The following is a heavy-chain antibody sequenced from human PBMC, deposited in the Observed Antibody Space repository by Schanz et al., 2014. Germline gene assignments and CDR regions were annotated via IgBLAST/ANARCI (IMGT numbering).Heavy chain of an antibody. V-gene: IGHV4-39*01. J-gene: IGHJ5*02. CDR3: ARLMVPGWFDP. D-gene: IGHD3-10*01. CDR1: GGSISSSTYY. Sequence: QLQLQESGPGLVIPSETLSLTCTVSGGSISSSTYYWGWIRQPPGKGPEWIGTIDDTGSTYYTPSRRGRLPMSLDTPKSQLSVQLTSVTAADTAVYYCARLMVPGWFDPWGQGQLVTVSS. CDR2: IDDTGST.